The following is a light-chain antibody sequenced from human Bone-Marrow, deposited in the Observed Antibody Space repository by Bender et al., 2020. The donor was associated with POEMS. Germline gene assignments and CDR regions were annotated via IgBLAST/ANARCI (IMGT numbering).Light chain of an antibody. J-gene: IGLJ3*02. CDR1: SGHSSYA. Sequence: QVVLTQSPSASASLGASVNLTCTLTSGHSSYAIAWHQQQPDKGPRFLMKVNSDGSHNKGDGIPDRFSGSSSGTERYLTISSLQSDDEADYYCQTWGTASWVFGGGTKLTVL. CDR2: VNSDGSH. V-gene: IGLV4-69*01. CDR3: QTWGTASWV.